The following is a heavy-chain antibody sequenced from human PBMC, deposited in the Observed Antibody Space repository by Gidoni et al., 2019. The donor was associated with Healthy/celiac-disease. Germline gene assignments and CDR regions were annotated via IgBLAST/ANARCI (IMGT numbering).Heavy chain of an antibody. CDR3: ARGDSSGYPDYYYYGMDV. J-gene: IGHJ6*02. Sequence: QVQLQESGPGLVKPSETLSLTCTVSGGSVSSGSYYWSWIRQPPGKGLEWIGYIYYSGSTNYNPSLKSRVTISVDTSKNQFSLKLSSVTAADTAVYYCARGDSSGYPDYYYYGMDVWGQGTTVTVSS. CDR1: GGSVSSGSYY. V-gene: IGHV4-61*01. CDR2: IYYSGST. D-gene: IGHD3-22*01.